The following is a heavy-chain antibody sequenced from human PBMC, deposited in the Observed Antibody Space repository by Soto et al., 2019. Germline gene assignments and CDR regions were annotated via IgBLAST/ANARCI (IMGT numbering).Heavy chain of an antibody. J-gene: IGHJ4*02. Sequence: GGSLRLSCAASGFTFSNAWMSWVRQAPGKGLEWVGRIKSKTDGGTTDYAAPVKGRFTISRDDSKNTLYLQMNSLKTEDTAVYYCTTGYTVTRRVFDYWGQGTLVTVSS. V-gene: IGHV3-15*01. D-gene: IGHD4-17*01. CDR2: IKSKTDGGTT. CDR1: GFTFSNAW. CDR3: TTGYTVTRRVFDY.